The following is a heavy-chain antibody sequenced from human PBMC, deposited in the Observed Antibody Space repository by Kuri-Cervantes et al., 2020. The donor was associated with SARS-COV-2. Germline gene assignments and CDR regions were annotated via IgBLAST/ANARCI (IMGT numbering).Heavy chain of an antibody. CDR1: GGSFSGYY. D-gene: IGHD4-17*01. V-gene: IGHV4-34*01. CDR3: ARRGPTTVTTFTSLAEVGFQH. CDR2: INHSGST. J-gene: IGHJ1*01. Sequence: ESLKISCAVYGGSFSGYYWSWIRQPPGKGLEWIGEINHSGSTNYNPSLKSRVTISVDTSKNQFSLKLSSVTAADTAVYYCARRGPTTVTTFTSLAEVGFQHWGQGTLGTVSS.